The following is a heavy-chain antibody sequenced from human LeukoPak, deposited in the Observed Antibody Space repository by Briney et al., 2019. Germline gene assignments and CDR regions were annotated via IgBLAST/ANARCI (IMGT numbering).Heavy chain of an antibody. D-gene: IGHD4-23*01. CDR2: IIPIFGTA. CDR3: ARDRSDGGSDY. J-gene: IGHJ4*02. Sequence: SVKLSCGASAATFSSYAISLVRQAPGQGLEWMGGIIPIFGTANYAQKFQGRVTITTDESTSTAYMELSGLRSEDTAVYYCARDRSDGGSDYWGQGTLVTVSS. V-gene: IGHV1-69*05. CDR1: AATFSSYA.